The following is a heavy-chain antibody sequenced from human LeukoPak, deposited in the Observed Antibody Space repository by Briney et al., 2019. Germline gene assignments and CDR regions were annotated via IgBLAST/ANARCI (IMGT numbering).Heavy chain of an antibody. J-gene: IGHJ4*02. V-gene: IGHV4-34*01. CDR3: AKAFTSAWYLF. CDR2: INYSGTT. D-gene: IGHD6-19*01. CDR1: GGSFSGYY. Sequence: SETLSFTCGDSGGSFSGYYWSWIRQSPGKGLEWIGEINYSGTTNYNPSLSSRVTMSLDTSKTQVSLRLASVTAADTAVYFCAKAFTSAWYLFWAQGTLVTVSS.